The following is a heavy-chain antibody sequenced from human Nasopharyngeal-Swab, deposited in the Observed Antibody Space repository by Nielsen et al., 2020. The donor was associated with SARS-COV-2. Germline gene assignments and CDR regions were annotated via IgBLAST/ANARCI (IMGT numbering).Heavy chain of an antibody. CDR2: INSDGSST. Sequence: WIRQPPGKGLVWVSRINSDGSSTSYADSVKGRFTISRDNSKNTLYLQMSSLRAEDTAVYYCAKLDMVRGVIITSYAFDIWGQGTMVTVSS. CDR3: AKLDMVRGVIITSYAFDI. J-gene: IGHJ3*02. V-gene: IGHV3-74*01. D-gene: IGHD3-10*01.